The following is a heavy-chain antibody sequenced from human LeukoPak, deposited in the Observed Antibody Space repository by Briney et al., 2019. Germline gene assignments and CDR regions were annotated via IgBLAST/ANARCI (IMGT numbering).Heavy chain of an antibody. D-gene: IGHD3-16*01. Sequence: PSETLSLTCTVSGGSVSSGSYYWSWIRQPPGKGLEWIGYIYYSGSTNYNPSLKSRVTISVDTSKNQFSLKLSSVTAADTAVYYCARVRGYDYDWGLKGYFDYWGQGTLVTVSS. CDR3: ARVRGYDYDWGLKGYFDY. J-gene: IGHJ4*02. CDR2: IYYSGST. V-gene: IGHV4-61*01. CDR1: GGSVSSGSYY.